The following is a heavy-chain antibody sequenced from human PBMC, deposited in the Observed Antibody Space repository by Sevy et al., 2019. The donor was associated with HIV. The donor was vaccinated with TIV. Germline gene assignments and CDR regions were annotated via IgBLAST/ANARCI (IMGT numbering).Heavy chain of an antibody. J-gene: IGHJ6*02. CDR1: GGSISSYY. CDR2: IYYSGRT. Sequence: SETLSLTCTVSGGSISSYYWNWIRQPPGKGLEWIGYIYYSGRTNYNPSLKSRVTISVDTSKNQFSLKLSSVTAADTAVYYWARAGGSTDWGMDVWGQGTTVTVSS. D-gene: IGHD2-2*01. CDR3: ARAGGSTDWGMDV. V-gene: IGHV4-59*01.